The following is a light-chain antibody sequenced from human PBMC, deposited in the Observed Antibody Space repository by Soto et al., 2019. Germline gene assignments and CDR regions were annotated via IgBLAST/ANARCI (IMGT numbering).Light chain of an antibody. V-gene: IGKV3-15*01. CDR1: QSVSRD. CDR3: QQYDKWPTWT. Sequence: EIVLTQSPATLFVSPGERATLSCRASQSVSRDLAWYQQKPGQAPRLLIYGASTRAPSIPARFSGSGSGTDFTLTISSLQSEDFAVYYCQQYDKWPTWTFGQGTKVDIK. CDR2: GAS. J-gene: IGKJ1*01.